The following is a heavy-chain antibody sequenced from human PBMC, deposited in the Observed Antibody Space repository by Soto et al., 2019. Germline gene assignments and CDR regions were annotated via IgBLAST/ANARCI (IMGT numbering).Heavy chain of an antibody. V-gene: IGHV4-34*01. CDR3: ARGRGGVQH. CDR2: LNDSGST. D-gene: IGHD3-10*01. CDR1: GGAFSGYY. Sequence: PSETLSLTCAVYGGAFSGYYWICIRQPPVKWLEWIGELNDSGSTNYNASLKSRVSISVDTSKNQFSLKLSSVTAADTAVYYCARGRGGVQHWGQGTLVTVSS. J-gene: IGHJ1*01.